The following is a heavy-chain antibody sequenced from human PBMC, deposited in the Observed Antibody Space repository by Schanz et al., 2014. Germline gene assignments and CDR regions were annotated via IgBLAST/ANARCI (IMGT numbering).Heavy chain of an antibody. CDR1: GFTFSSYG. CDR3: AKSLESCPGGRCSRGYFDY. CDR2: IGVDGTTT. V-gene: IGHV3-23*01. Sequence: PGGSLRLSCAASGFTFSSYGMNWLRQAPGKGLEWVSVIGVDGTTTYYADSVKGRFTISRDNFKGALYLQMSSLRAEDTAVYYCAKSLESCPGGRCSRGYFDYWGQGTLVTVSS. D-gene: IGHD2-8*02. J-gene: IGHJ4*02.